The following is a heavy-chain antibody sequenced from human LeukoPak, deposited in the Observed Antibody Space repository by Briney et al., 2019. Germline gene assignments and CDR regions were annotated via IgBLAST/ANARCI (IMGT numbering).Heavy chain of an antibody. D-gene: IGHD5-12*01. CDR1: GFTFGDYG. J-gene: IGHJ4*02. CDR3: TRARGSYYFDY. CDR2: VRSKAYGGTT. V-gene: IGHV3-49*04. Sequence: GGSLTLSCTASGFTFGDYGISWVRQAPGKGREWVSFVRSKAYGGTTEDAASVKGRFTISRDDSKSIAYLQMNSLKTEDTAVYYCTRARGSYYFDYWGQGTPVTVSS.